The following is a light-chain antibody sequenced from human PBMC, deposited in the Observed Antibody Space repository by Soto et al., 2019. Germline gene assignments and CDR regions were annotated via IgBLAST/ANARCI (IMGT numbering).Light chain of an antibody. J-gene: IGKJ1*01. CDR3: QQYNNWPPWT. V-gene: IGKV3-15*01. CDR1: QSVSSN. CDR2: GAS. Sequence: EIMTTQSPATQYVSPGERATLSCRASQSVSSNLAWYQQKPGQAPRLLISGASTRAAGISDRFRGSGSGTEFTLIISSLQSEDFAVYYCQQYNNWPPWTFGHGTKVDIK.